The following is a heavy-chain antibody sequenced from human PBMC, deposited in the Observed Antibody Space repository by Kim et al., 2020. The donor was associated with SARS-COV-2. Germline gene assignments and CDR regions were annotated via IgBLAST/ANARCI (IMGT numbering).Heavy chain of an antibody. CDR1: GFSLSTSGMC. Sequence: SGPTRVKPTQTLTLTCTFSGFSLSTSGMCVSWIRQPPWKALEWLARIDWDDDKYYSTSLKTRLTISKDNSKTQVVDTMTNMDPVDTATCYCSRKTPRYGYHSPRFEPRGPGNLVNVSS. J-gene: IGHJ4*02. D-gene: IGHD5-12*01. CDR3: SRKTPRYGYHSPRFEP. V-gene: IGHV2-70*11. CDR2: IDWDDDK.